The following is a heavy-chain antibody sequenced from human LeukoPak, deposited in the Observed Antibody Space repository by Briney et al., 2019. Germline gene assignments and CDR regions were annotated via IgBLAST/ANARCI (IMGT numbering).Heavy chain of an antibody. CDR3: ARVVVVPAGPGAFDI. J-gene: IGHJ3*02. V-gene: IGHV3-33*01. CDR2: IWYDGSNK. D-gene: IGHD2-2*01. CDR1: GFTFSSYG. Sequence: GGSLRLSCAASGFTFSSYGMHWVRQAPGKGLEWVAVIWYDGSNKYYADSVKGRFTISRDNSKNTLYLQMNSLRAEDTAVYYCARVVVVPAGPGAFDIWGQGTMVTVSS.